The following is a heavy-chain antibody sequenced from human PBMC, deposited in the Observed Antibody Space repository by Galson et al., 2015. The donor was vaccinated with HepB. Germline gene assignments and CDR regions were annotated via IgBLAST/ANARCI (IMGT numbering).Heavy chain of an antibody. CDR2: IKSKTDGGTT. CDR1: GFTFRNAW. Sequence: SLRLSCAASGFTFRNAWMSWVRQAPGKGLEWVCRIKSKTDGGTTDYAAPVKGRITISRDYSKNALYLQMNSLKTEDTAVYYCTTDPSGYYYVVDAGASDWNYWGQGTLVTVAP. CDR3: TTDPSGYYYVVDAGASDWNY. J-gene: IGHJ4*02. V-gene: IGHV3-15*01. D-gene: IGHD3-22*01.